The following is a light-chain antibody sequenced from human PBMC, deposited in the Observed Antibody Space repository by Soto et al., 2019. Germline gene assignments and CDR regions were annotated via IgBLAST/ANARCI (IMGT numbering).Light chain of an antibody. J-gene: IGKJ1*01. CDR2: GAS. V-gene: IGKV3-15*01. Sequence: EIVLTQSPATLSVSPGERATLSCRASQSVSSNLAWYQQKPGQAPRLLIYGASTKATGIPVRFSGSGSGTEFTLTISSLQSEDFAVYYCQQYNNWPWTFGQGTTGDIK. CDR3: QQYNNWPWT. CDR1: QSVSSN.